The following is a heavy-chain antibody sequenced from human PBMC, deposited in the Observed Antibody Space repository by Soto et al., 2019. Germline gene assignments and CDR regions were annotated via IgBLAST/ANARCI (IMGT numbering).Heavy chain of an antibody. Sequence: ASVKVSCKASGYSFTSYGFSWVRQAPGQGLEWMGWISGYNGNTNYAQKFQGRVTMTTDTSTSTAYMELRSLRFDDTAVYYCARGFLRYFDWLLSDDAFDIWGQGTMVTVSS. CDR1: GYSFTSYG. J-gene: IGHJ3*02. CDR2: ISGYNGNT. D-gene: IGHD3-9*01. CDR3: ARGFLRYFDWLLSDDAFDI. V-gene: IGHV1-18*01.